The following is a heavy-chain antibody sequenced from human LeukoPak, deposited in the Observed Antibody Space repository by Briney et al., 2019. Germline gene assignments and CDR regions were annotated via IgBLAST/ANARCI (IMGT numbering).Heavy chain of an antibody. Sequence: PGGSLRLSCTASGFTFSSYWMTWVRQAPGKGLEWVANIKQDGSEKYYVDSMKGRFTISRDNAKNSLYLQMNSLRAEDTAVYYCARGGTANFDYWGQGTLVTVSS. CDR1: GFTFSSYW. D-gene: IGHD5-18*01. CDR3: ARGGTANFDY. J-gene: IGHJ4*02. V-gene: IGHV3-7*01. CDR2: IKQDGSEK.